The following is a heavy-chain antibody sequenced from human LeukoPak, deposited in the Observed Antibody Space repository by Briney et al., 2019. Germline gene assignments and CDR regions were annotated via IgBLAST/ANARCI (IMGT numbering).Heavy chain of an antibody. D-gene: IGHD3-22*01. CDR2: IYYSGNT. V-gene: IGHV4-39*07. CDR1: GGSISSYY. J-gene: IGHJ4*02. Sequence: SETLSLTCTVSGGSISSYYWGWIRQPPGKGLEWIGSIYYSGNTYYSPSLMSRVTISVDTSKNQFSLNLSSVTAADTAVYFCARAPHFFDTSGSRYYFDYWGQGALVTVSS. CDR3: ARAPHFFDTSGSRYYFDY.